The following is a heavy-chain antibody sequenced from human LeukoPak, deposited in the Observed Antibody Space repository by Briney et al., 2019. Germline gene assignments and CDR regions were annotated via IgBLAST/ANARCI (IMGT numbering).Heavy chain of an antibody. J-gene: IGHJ6*03. Sequence: ASVKVSCKASGYTFTSYGISWVRQAPGQGLEWLGWISAYNGNTNHAQKLQGRVTMTTDTSTSTAYMELRSLRSDDTAVYYCARDGEWLAWGPNYYYYMDVWGKGTTVTVSS. V-gene: IGHV1-18*01. CDR2: ISAYNGNT. D-gene: IGHD3-3*01. CDR3: ARDGEWLAWGPNYYYYMDV. CDR1: GYTFTSYG.